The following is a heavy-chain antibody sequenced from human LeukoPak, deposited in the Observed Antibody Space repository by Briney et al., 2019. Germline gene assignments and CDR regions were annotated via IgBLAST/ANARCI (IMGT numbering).Heavy chain of an antibody. V-gene: IGHV4-34*01. CDR2: INHSGST. Sequence: SETLSLTCAVCGGSFRGYYWSWIRQPPGKGLEWIGEINHSGSTNYNPSLKSRVTISVDTSKNQFSLKLSSVTAADTAVYYCARSIFVYSTPGPNWFDPWGQGTLVTVSS. J-gene: IGHJ5*02. CDR3: ARSIFVYSTPGPNWFDP. CDR1: GGSFRGYY. D-gene: IGHD6-13*01.